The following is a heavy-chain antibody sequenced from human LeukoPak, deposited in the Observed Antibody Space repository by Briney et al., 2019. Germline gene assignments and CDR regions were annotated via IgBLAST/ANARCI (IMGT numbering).Heavy chain of an antibody. CDR1: GFTFSSYS. D-gene: IGHD3-3*01. Sequence: GGSLRLSCAASGFTFSSYSMNWVRQAPGKGLEWVSSISSSSSYIYYADSVTGRFTISRDDSKNTLNLQMSSLRAEDTAVYYCARKAASTYYTELDYWGLGTLVTVSS. J-gene: IGHJ4*02. CDR3: ARKAASTYYTELDY. V-gene: IGHV3-21*01. CDR2: ISSSSSYI.